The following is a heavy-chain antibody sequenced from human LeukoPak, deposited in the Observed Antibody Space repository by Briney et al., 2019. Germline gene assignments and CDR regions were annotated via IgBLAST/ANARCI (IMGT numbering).Heavy chain of an antibody. D-gene: IGHD3-16*01. Sequence: SVKVSCKASGYTSTGYYMHWVRQAPGQGLEWMGRIIPIFGTANYAQKFQGRVTITTDESTSTAYMELSSLRSEDTAVYYCAEHLRSNWFDPWGQGTLVTVSS. CDR1: GYTSTGYY. CDR3: AEHLRSNWFDP. J-gene: IGHJ5*02. CDR2: IIPIFGTA. V-gene: IGHV1-69*05.